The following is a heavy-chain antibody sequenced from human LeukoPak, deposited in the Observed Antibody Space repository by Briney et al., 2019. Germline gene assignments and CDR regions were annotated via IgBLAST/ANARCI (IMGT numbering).Heavy chain of an antibody. V-gene: IGHV3-23*01. D-gene: IGHD3-16*01. CDR3: AKDLGEFRTYNWFDP. J-gene: IGHJ5*02. Sequence: GGSLRLSCAASGFTFSSYAMSWVRQAPGKGLEWVSAISGSGGSTYYADSVKGRLTISRDNSKNTLYLQMNSLRAEDTAVYYCAKDLGEFRTYNWFDPWGQGTLVTVSS. CDR1: GFTFSSYA. CDR2: ISGSGGST.